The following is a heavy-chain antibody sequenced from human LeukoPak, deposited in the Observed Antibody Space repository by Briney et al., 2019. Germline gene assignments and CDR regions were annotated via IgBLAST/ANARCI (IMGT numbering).Heavy chain of an antibody. Sequence: GGSLRLSCAASGFTFSSYGMHWVRQAPGKGLEWVAVISYDGSNKYYADSVKGRFTISGDNSKNTLYLQMNSLRAEDTAVYYCAKDHSSWYYDAFDIWGQGTMVTVSS. J-gene: IGHJ3*02. CDR1: GFTFSSYG. CDR2: ISYDGSNK. CDR3: AKDHSSWYYDAFDI. D-gene: IGHD6-13*01. V-gene: IGHV3-30*18.